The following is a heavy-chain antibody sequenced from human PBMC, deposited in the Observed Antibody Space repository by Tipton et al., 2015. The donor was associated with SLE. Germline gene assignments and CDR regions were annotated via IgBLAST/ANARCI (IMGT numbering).Heavy chain of an antibody. CDR1: GFTFNNYW. Sequence: QLVQSGGGLVQPGGSLRLSCVASGFTFNNYWMSWVRQAPGKGLEWVANINQDGGRKHYVDSVKGRFSITRDNAKNSGYVQLNSLRAEDTAVYCCARGGDIGYCSGDSCYYRDYFDSWGQGTLVTVSS. J-gene: IGHJ4*02. CDR3: ARGGDIGYCSGDSCYYRDYFDS. V-gene: IGHV3-7*01. D-gene: IGHD2-15*01. CDR2: INQDGGRK.